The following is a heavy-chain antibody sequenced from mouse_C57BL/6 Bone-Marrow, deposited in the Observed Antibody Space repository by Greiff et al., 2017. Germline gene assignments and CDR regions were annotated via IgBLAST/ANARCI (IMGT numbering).Heavy chain of an antibody. D-gene: IGHD1-1*01. J-gene: IGHJ4*01. CDR2: IYPRSGNT. CDR3: ARRITTVVAPYYAMDY. CDR1: GYTFTSYG. Sequence: VQLQQSGAELARPGASVTLSCKASGYTFTSYGISWVKQRTGQGLEWIGEIYPRSGNTYYNEKFKGKATLTADKSSSTAYMELRSLTSEDSAVYFCARRITTVVAPYYAMDYWGQGTSVTVSS. V-gene: IGHV1-81*01.